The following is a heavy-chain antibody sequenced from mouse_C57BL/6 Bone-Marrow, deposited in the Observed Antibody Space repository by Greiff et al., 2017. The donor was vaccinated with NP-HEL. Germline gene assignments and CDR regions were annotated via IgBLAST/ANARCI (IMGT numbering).Heavy chain of an antibody. CDR3: ARDGAFSGSSDVGAMDY. V-gene: IGHV7-3*01. D-gene: IGHD1-1*01. Sequence: EVMLVESGGGLVQPGGSLSLSCAASGFTFTDYYMSWVRQPPGKALEWLGFIRNKANGYTTEYSASVKGRFTISRDNSQSILYLQMNALRAEDRATYYCARDGAFSGSSDVGAMDYWGQGTSVTVSS. CDR2: IRNKANGYTT. J-gene: IGHJ4*01. CDR1: GFTFTDYY.